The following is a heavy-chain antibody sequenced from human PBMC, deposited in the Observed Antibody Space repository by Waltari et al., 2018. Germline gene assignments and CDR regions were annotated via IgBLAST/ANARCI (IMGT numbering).Heavy chain of an antibody. J-gene: IGHJ2*01. V-gene: IGHV3-66*02. CDR2: IYSGGST. CDR3: ARSSGWYVGYWYFDL. D-gene: IGHD6-19*01. CDR1: GFTVSSNY. Sequence: EVQLVESGGGLVQPGGSLRLSCAASGFTVSSNYMSWVRQAPGKGLEWVSVIYSGGSTYYADSVKGRFTISRDKSKNTLYLQMNSLRAEDTAVYYCARSSGWYVGYWYFDLWGRGTLVTVSS.